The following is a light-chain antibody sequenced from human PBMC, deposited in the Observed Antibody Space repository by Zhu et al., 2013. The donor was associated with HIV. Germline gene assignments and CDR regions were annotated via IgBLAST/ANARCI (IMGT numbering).Light chain of an antibody. CDR3: HQYATSPWT. Sequence: EIVLTQSPGTLSLSPGERATLSCRASQSIGSSYLAWYQQKPGQGPRLLIFGVSRRATGIPDRFSGSGSGADFSLTISRLEPDDFAVYFCHQYATSPWTFGQGTKVEIK. J-gene: IGKJ1*01. CDR1: QSIGSSY. CDR2: GVS. V-gene: IGKV3-20*01.